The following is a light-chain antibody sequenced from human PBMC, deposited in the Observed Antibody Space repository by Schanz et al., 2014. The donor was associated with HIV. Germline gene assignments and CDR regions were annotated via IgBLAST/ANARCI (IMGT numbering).Light chain of an antibody. CDR3: QQCVTYPYT. V-gene: IGKV1-39*01. J-gene: IGKJ2*01. Sequence: DIQLTQSPSSLSASVGDRVTITCRASQSIDNYLNWYQQKPGKAPKLLIYAASSLQSGVPSRFSGSGSGTSFTLTITSLQPDDFATYYCQQCVTYPYTFGQGTKLDIK. CDR2: AAS. CDR1: QSIDNY.